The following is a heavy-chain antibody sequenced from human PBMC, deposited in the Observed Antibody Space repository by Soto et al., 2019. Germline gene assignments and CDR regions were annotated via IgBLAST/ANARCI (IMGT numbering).Heavy chain of an antibody. V-gene: IGHV3-73*02. CDR2: IRGKRGNDGT. D-gene: IGHD5-18*01. Sequence: EVQLVESGGGLVQPGGSLKLSCAASGFAFSDSAMHWVRQASGKGLEWSGGIRGKRGNDGTAYAASVKGRFTISRDDSNTTTYLQINSLKIEDTAVYYCTRRRDWTAVDPLDYWGQGTLVTVSS. CDR3: TRRRDWTAVDPLDY. CDR1: GFAFSDSA. J-gene: IGHJ4*02.